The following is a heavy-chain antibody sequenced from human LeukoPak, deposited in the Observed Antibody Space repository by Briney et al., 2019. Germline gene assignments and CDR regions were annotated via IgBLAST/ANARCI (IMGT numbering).Heavy chain of an antibody. CDR2: IYYSGST. Sequence: SQTLSLTCTVSGGSISSGGYYWSWIRQHPGKGLEWIGYIYYSGSTYYNPSLKSRVTIPVDTSKNQFSLKLSSVTAADTAVYYCARDDGFFGVVPPPKYYYGMDVWGQGTTVTVSS. V-gene: IGHV4-31*03. CDR1: GGSISSGGYY. D-gene: IGHD3-3*01. J-gene: IGHJ6*02. CDR3: ARDDGFFGVVPPPKYYYGMDV.